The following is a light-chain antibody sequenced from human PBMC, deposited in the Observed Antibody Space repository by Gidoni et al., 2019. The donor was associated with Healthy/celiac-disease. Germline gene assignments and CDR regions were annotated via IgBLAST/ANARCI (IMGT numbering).Light chain of an antibody. J-gene: IGLJ3*02. CDR1: SPNIGSNY. CDR2: RNN. Sequence: QSVLTQPPSASGTPGQRATIPRSGSSPNIGSNYVYWYQQPPGTAPKLLIYRNNQRPPGVPDRFSGSKSGTSASLAISGLRSEDEADYYCAAWDDSLSGSWVFGGGTKLTVL. CDR3: AAWDDSLSGSWV. V-gene: IGLV1-47*01.